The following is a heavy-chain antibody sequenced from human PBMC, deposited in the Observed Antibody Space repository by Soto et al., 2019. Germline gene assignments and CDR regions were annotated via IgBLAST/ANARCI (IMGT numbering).Heavy chain of an antibody. D-gene: IGHD4-17*01. J-gene: IGHJ4*02. V-gene: IGHV4-34*01. Sequence: SETLSLTCAVYGGSFSGYYWSWIRQPPGKGLEWIGEINHSGSTNYNPSLKSRVTISVDTSKNQFSLKLSSVTAADTAVYYCARGPSQTTVTSYFDYWGQGTLVTVSS. CDR3: ARGPSQTTVTSYFDY. CDR2: INHSGST. CDR1: GGSFSGYY.